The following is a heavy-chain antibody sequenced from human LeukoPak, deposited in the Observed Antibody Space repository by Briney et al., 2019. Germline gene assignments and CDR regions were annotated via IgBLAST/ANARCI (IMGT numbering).Heavy chain of an antibody. Sequence: PGGSLRLSCAASGFTSSSYAMSWVRQAPGKGLEWVSAISGSGGSTYYADSVKGRFTISRDNSKNTLYLQMNSLRAEDTAVYYCAKANIVVVPAASDYWGQGTLVTVSS. CDR3: AKANIVVVPAASDY. D-gene: IGHD2-2*01. CDR2: ISGSGGST. CDR1: GFTSSSYA. V-gene: IGHV3-23*01. J-gene: IGHJ4*02.